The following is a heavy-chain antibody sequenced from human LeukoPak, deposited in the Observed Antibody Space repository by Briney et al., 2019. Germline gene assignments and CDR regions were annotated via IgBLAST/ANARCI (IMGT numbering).Heavy chain of an antibody. V-gene: IGHV4-61*02. D-gene: IGHD4-23*01. J-gene: IGHJ4*02. CDR3: ARRSTVLTANYEY. CDR1: GGSISSGNFH. CDR2: IYSSGNT. Sequence: SETLSLTCTVSGGSISSGNFHWIWIRQPAGKGLEWIGRIYSSGNTNYNPSLKSRVSISMDTSKNQFSLRLSYVTAADTALYYCARRSTVLTANYEYWGQGTLVTVSA.